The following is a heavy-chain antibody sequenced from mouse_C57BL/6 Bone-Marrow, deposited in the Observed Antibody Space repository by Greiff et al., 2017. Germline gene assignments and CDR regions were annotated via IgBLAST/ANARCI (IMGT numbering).Heavy chain of an antibody. CDR1: GYTFTDYY. Sequence: EVQLQQSGPELVKPGASVKISCKASGYTFTDYYMNWVKQSHGKSLEWIGDINPNNGGTSYNQKFKGKAKLTVDKSSSTAYMELRSLTSEDSAVYYCARSRRYYYGGSYGAMYYWGQGTSVTVSS. J-gene: IGHJ4*01. D-gene: IGHD1-1*01. CDR2: INPNNGGT. V-gene: IGHV1-26*01. CDR3: ARSRRYYYGGSYGAMYY.